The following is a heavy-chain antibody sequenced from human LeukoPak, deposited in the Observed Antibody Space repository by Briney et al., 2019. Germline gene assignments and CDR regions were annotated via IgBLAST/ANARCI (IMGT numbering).Heavy chain of an antibody. D-gene: IGHD3-22*01. J-gene: IGHJ4*02. CDR2: INTVGSYI. Sequence: PGGSLRLSCAASGFTFVSDSFNWVRQAPGKGLEGVSSINTVGSYIYYADSVKGRFTISRDNAENSVHLQMNSLRVEDTAVYYCARLRRNSDSGGYYYYYDYWGQGTLVTVSS. CDR1: GFTFVSDS. CDR3: ARLRRNSDSGGYYYYYDY. V-gene: IGHV3-21*01.